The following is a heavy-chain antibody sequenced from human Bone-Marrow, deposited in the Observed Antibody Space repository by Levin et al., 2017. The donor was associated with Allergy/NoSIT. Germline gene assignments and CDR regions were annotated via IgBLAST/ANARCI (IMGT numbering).Heavy chain of an antibody. J-gene: IGHJ4*02. CDR1: GASITSGDHY. V-gene: IGHV4-30-4*01. CDR3: ASLSYYYGAGTHPDEDY. D-gene: IGHD3-10*01. CDR2: IYYSGST. Sequence: SETLSLTCSVSGASITSGDHYWSWIRQSPGKGLEWIGYIYYSGSTFYNPSLMTRITISLDPSKNHFSLKLRSVTVADTAVYYCASLSYYYGAGTHPDEDYWGQGALVIVSS.